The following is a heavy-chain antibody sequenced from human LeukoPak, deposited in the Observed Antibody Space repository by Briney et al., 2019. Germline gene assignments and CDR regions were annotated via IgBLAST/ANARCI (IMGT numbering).Heavy chain of an antibody. Sequence: ASVKVSCKASVYTFTSYYMHWVRQAPGQGLEWMGIINPSGGSTSYAQKFQGRVTMTRDTSTSTVYMELSSLRSEDTAVYYCAREDTAMGCFDYWGQGTLVTVSS. CDR1: VYTFTSYY. CDR3: AREDTAMGCFDY. D-gene: IGHD5-18*01. V-gene: IGHV1-46*01. CDR2: INPSGGST. J-gene: IGHJ4*02.